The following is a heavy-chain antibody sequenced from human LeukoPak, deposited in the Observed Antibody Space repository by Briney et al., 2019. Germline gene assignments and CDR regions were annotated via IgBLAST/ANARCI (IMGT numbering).Heavy chain of an antibody. CDR3: ARQAPTSSSWCVAAQRGRYYFDY. CDR2: IYYSGST. CDR1: GGSTSSSSYY. D-gene: IGHD6-13*01. Sequence: PSETLSLTCTVSGGSTSSSSYYWGWIRQPPGKGLEWIGSIYYSGSTYYNPSLKSRVTISVDTSKNQFSLKLSSVTAADTAVYYCARQAPTSSSWCVAAQRGRYYFDYWGQGTLVTVSS. J-gene: IGHJ4*02. V-gene: IGHV4-39*01.